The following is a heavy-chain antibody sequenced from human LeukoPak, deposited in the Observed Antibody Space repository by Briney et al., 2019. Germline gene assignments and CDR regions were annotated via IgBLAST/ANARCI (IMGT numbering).Heavy chain of an antibody. V-gene: IGHV4-34*01. CDR2: INHSGST. Sequence: SETLSLTCAVYGGSFSGYYWSWIRQPPGKGLEWIGEINHSGSTNYNPSLKSRVTISVDTSKNQFSLKLSSVTAADTAVYYCARDASEDAFDIWGQGTMVTVSS. J-gene: IGHJ3*02. CDR1: GGSFSGYY. D-gene: IGHD2-2*01. CDR3: ARDASEDAFDI.